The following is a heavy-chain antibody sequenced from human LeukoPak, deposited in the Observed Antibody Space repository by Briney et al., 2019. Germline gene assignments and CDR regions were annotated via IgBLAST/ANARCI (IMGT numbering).Heavy chain of an antibody. CDR3: ARVTHYDFWSGHRWFQH. J-gene: IGHJ1*01. Sequence: PSETLSLTCAVYGGSFSGYYWSWIRQPPGKGLEWIGEINHSGSTNYNPSLKSRVTISVDTSKNQFSLKLSSVTAADTAVYYCARVTHYDFWSGHRWFQHWGQGTLVTVSS. CDR2: INHSGST. V-gene: IGHV4-34*01. CDR1: GGSFSGYY. D-gene: IGHD3-3*01.